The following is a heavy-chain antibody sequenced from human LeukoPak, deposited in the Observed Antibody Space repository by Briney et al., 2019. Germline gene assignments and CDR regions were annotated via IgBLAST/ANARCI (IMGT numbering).Heavy chain of an antibody. J-gene: IGHJ4*02. CDR3: ARGHYKYYDFWSGLYYFDY. V-gene: IGHV4-34*01. CDR1: SGSFSGYY. D-gene: IGHD3-3*01. Sequence: SETLSLTCAVYSGSFSGYYWSWIRQPPGKGLEWIGEINHSGSTNYNPSLKSRVTISVDTSKNQFSLKLSSVTAADTAVYYCARGHYKYYDFWSGLYYFDYWGQGTLVTVSS. CDR2: INHSGST.